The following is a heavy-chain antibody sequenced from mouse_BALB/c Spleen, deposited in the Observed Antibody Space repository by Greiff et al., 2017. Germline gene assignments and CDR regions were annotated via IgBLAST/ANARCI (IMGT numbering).Heavy chain of an antibody. CDR1: GFSLTSSG. V-gene: IGHV2-9*02. J-gene: IGHJ4*01. CDR2: IWAGGST. D-gene: IGHD2-1*01. CDR3: AIHYGNYAMDY. Sequence: QVQLKESGPGLVAPSQSLSITCTVSGFSLTSSGVHWVRQPPGKGLEWLGVIWAGGSTNYNSALMSRLSISKDNSKSQVFLKMNSLQTDDTAMYYCAIHYGNYAMDYWGQGTSVTVSS.